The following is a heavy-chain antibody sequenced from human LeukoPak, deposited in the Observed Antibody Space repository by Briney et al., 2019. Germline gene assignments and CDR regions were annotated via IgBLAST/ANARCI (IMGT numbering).Heavy chain of an antibody. D-gene: IGHD6-19*01. V-gene: IGHV3-21*01. J-gene: IGHJ5*02. Sequence: GGSLRLSCAAPGFTFSSYSMNWVRQAPGKGLEWVSSISSSSSYIYYADSVKGRFTISRDNAKNSLYLQMNSLRAEDTAVYYCARGTLLSGWFRPNWFDPWGQGTLVTVSS. CDR3: ARGTLLSGWFRPNWFDP. CDR1: GFTFSSYS. CDR2: ISSSSSYI.